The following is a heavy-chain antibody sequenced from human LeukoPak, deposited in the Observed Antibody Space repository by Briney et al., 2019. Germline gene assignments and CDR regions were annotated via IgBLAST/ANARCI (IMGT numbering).Heavy chain of an antibody. J-gene: IGHJ6*02. Sequence: GRSLRLSCAASGFTFSSYGMHWVRQAPGKGLEWVAVISYDGSNKYYADSVKGRFTISRDNAKNSLYLQMNSLRAEDTAVYYCARASGDFWSGYRPYYYYGMDVWGQGTTVTVSS. D-gene: IGHD3-3*01. CDR2: ISYDGSNK. V-gene: IGHV3-30*03. CDR1: GFTFSSYG. CDR3: ARASGDFWSGYRPYYYYGMDV.